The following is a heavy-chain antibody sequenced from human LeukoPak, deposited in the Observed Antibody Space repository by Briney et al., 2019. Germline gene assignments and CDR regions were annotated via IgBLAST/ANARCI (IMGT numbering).Heavy chain of an antibody. D-gene: IGHD2-21*01. J-gene: IGHJ4*02. V-gene: IGHV3-74*03. CDR1: GFTFSNHS. Sequence: HPGGSQRLSCAASGFTFSNHSMHWVRQAPGKGLVWVSRIDEGGTNAMYADSVKGRFSISRDNAKNTVNLQMNSLRAEDTGVYYCIRDEALWRLDYLGQGTLVTVSS. CDR2: IDEGGTNA. CDR3: IRDEALWRLDY.